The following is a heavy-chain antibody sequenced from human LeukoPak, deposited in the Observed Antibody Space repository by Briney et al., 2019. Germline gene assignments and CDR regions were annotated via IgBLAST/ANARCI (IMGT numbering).Heavy chain of an antibody. J-gene: IGHJ4*02. Sequence: SETLSLTCAVSGGSISSSSYYWGWIRQPPGKGLEWIGSIYHSGSTYYNPSLKSRVTISVDTSKNQFSLKLSSVTAADTAVYYCARRGWELPIFDYWGQGTLVTVSS. CDR1: GGSISSSSYY. CDR2: IYHSGST. CDR3: ARRGWELPIFDY. D-gene: IGHD1-26*01. V-gene: IGHV4-39*01.